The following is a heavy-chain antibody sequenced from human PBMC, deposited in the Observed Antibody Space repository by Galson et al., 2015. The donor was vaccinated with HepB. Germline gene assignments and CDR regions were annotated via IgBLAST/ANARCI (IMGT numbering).Heavy chain of an antibody. J-gene: IGHJ6*02. D-gene: IGHD6-13*01. Sequence: SVKVSCKASGGTFSSYAISWVRQAPGQGLEWMGGIIPIFGTANYAQKFQGRVTITADESTSTAYMELSSLRSEDTAVYYCARVRLYSSPGYYYYGMDVWGQGTTVTVSS. V-gene: IGHV1-69*13. CDR1: GGTFSSYA. CDR3: ARVRLYSSPGYYYYGMDV. CDR2: IIPIFGTA.